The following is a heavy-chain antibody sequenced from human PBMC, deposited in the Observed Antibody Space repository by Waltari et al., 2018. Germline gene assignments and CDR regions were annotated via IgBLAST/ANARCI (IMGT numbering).Heavy chain of an antibody. D-gene: IGHD3-22*01. CDR1: GFTFSSYG. Sequence: QMQLVESGGGVVQPGRSLRLSCAASGFTFSSYGMHWVRPAPGKGLEWLAVIEFEGSNIHYGESVKGRFTISRDNSKNTVYLQMNSLKVDDTAVYYCAKTEDSSGSVWGQGSLVTVSS. CDR3: AKTEDSSGSV. J-gene: IGHJ4*02. CDR2: IEFEGSNI. V-gene: IGHV3-30*18.